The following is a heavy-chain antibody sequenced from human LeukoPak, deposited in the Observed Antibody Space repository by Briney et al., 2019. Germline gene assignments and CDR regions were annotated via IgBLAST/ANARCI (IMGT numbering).Heavy chain of an antibody. V-gene: IGHV4-39*01. J-gene: IGHJ6*03. D-gene: IGHD3-3*01. Sequence: PSETLSLTCTVSGGSISSSSYYWGWIRQPPGKGLEWIGSIYYSGSTYYNPSLKSRVTISVDTSKNQFSLKLSSVTAADTAVYYCARLPLIERPRLWSGYFLYYYYMDVWGKGTTVTVS. CDR2: IYYSGST. CDR3: ARLPLIERPRLWSGYFLYYYYMDV. CDR1: GGSISSSSYY.